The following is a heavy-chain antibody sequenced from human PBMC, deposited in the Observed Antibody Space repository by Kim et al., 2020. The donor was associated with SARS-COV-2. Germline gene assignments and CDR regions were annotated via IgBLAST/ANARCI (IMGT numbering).Heavy chain of an antibody. CDR2: ISYSSRYI. J-gene: IGHJ6*03. V-gene: IGHV3-21*01. Sequence: GGSLRLSCAASGFTLSTYNLNWVRQAPGKGLEWVSFISYSSRYIYYADSVKGRFTISRDNAKNSLYLQMNSLRAGDTAVYYCTRDQGRYSGSRRTYYYYYMAVWGTGTTVTVSS. CDR1: GFTLSTYN. D-gene: IGHD5-12*01. CDR3: TRDQGRYSGSRRTYYYYYMAV.